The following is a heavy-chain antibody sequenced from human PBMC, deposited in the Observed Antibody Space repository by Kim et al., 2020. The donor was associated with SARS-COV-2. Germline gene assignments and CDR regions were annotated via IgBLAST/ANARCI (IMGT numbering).Heavy chain of an antibody. Sequence: FPGRVTMTRDTSTSTVYMELSSLRSEDTAVYYCARDQVKYQLSRVFGMDVWGQGTTVTVSS. J-gene: IGHJ6*02. D-gene: IGHD2-2*01. V-gene: IGHV1-46*01. CDR3: ARDQVKYQLSRVFGMDV.